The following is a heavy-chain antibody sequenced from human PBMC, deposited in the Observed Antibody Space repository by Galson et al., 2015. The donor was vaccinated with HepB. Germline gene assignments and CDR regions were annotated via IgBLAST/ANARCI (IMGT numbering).Heavy chain of an antibody. Sequence: SLRLSCAASGFTFSSYAMHWVRQAPGKGLEWVAVISYDGSNKYYADSVKGRFTISRDNSKNTLYLQMNSLRAEDTAVYYCARDSGGGFGELLEYWGQGTLVTVSS. V-gene: IGHV3-30*04. CDR2: ISYDGSNK. J-gene: IGHJ4*02. D-gene: IGHD3-10*01. CDR3: ARDSGGGFGELLEY. CDR1: GFTFSSYA.